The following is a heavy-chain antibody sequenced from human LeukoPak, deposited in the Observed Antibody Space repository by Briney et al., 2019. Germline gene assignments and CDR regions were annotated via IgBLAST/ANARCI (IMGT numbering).Heavy chain of an antibody. V-gene: IGHV3-23*01. CDR3: AKARTHEYSNYNY. CDR2: ISGSGGRT. CDR1: GFTFSSYA. J-gene: IGHJ4*02. Sequence: PGGSLRLSCAASGFTFSSYAMSWVRQAPGKGLEWVSVISGSGGRTYYADSVKGRFTISRDNSKNTLYLQMNSLRAEDTAVYYCAKARTHEYSNYNYWGQGTLVTVSS. D-gene: IGHD4-11*01.